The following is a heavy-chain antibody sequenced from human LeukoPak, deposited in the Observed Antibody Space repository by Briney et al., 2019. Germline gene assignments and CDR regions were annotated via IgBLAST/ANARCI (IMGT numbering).Heavy chain of an antibody. Sequence: PSETLSLTCTVSGGSISSGGYYWSWIRQPPGKGLEWIGYIYHSGSTYYNPSLKSRVTISVDRSKNQFSLKLSSVTAADTAVYYCARGLNTGVLWFGDPPDAFDIWGQGTMVTVSS. V-gene: IGHV4-30-2*01. CDR3: ARGLNTGVLWFGDPPDAFDI. J-gene: IGHJ3*02. CDR1: GGSISSGGYY. D-gene: IGHD3-10*01. CDR2: IYHSGST.